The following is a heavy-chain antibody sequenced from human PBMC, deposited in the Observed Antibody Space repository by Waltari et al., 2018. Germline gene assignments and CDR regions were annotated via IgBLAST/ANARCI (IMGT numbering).Heavy chain of an antibody. V-gene: IGHV1-69*13. Sequence: QVQLVQSGAEVKKPGSSVKVSCKASGGTFSSSAISWVRQAPGQGLEWMGGIIPIFGTANYAQKFQGRVTITADESTSTAYMELSSLRSEDTAVYYCASTYYDFWSGYYNNWFDPWGQGTLVTVSS. J-gene: IGHJ5*02. CDR2: IIPIFGTA. D-gene: IGHD3-3*01. CDR3: ASTYYDFWSGYYNNWFDP. CDR1: GGTFSSSA.